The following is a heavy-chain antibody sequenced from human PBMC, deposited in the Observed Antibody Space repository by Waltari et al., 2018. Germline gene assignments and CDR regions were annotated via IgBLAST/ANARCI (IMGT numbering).Heavy chain of an antibody. CDR3: ARGRTPGGIAAAGTTSYYYYYGMDV. V-gene: IGHV4-4*02. J-gene: IGHJ6*02. CDR2: IYHSGST. CDR1: GGSISSSNW. Sequence: QVQLQESGPGLVKPSGTLSLTCAVSGGSISSSNWWSWVRQPPGKGLEWIGEIYHSGSTNGNPSLKRRVTISVDKSKNEFSRKLSSVTAADTAVYYCARGRTPGGIAAAGTTSYYYYYGMDVWGQGTTVTVSS. D-gene: IGHD6-13*01.